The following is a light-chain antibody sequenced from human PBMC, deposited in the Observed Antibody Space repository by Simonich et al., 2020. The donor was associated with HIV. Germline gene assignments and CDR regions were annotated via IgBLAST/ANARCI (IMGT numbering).Light chain of an antibody. CDR1: QSINRY. CDR3: QQSYSSPWT. Sequence: DIQMTQSPSFLSASVGDRVTITCRASQSINRYLNWYQQKPGKAPKVLIYAASSLQSGVPARFSGSGSGTDFTLTISSLQPEDFATYYCQQSYSSPWTFGQGTKVEIK. V-gene: IGKV1-39*01. CDR2: AAS. J-gene: IGKJ1*01.